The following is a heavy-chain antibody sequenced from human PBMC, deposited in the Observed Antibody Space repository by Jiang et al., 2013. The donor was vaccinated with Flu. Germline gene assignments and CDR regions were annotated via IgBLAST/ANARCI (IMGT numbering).Heavy chain of an antibody. V-gene: IGHV7-4-1*01. Sequence: QSGSELKKPGASVKVSCKASGYTFTSYAMNWVRQAPGQGLEWMGWINTNTGNPTYAQGFTGRFVFSLDTSVSTAYLQICSLKAEDTAVYYCARGSPEGLWFGELLPYYYYGMDVWGKGTTVTVSS. D-gene: IGHD3-10*01. J-gene: IGHJ6*04. CDR3: ARGSPEGLWFGELLPYYYYGMDV. CDR2: INTNTGNP. CDR1: GYTFTSYA.